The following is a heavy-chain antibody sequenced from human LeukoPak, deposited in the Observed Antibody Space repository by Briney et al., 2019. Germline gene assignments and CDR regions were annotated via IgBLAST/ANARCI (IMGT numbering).Heavy chain of an antibody. CDR1: GGSISSYY. CDR2: STYNGST. Sequence: SETLSLTCTVSGGSISSYYWSWIRQPPGKGLEWIGYSTYNGSTKYNPSLKSRVTISVDTSKNQFSLRLSSVTAADTAIYYCARVTTAWYVIGYWGQGALVTVSS. CDR3: ARVTTAWYVIGY. J-gene: IGHJ4*02. D-gene: IGHD6-13*01. V-gene: IGHV4-59*01.